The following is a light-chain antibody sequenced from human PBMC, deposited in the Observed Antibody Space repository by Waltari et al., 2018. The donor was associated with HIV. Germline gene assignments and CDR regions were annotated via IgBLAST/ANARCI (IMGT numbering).Light chain of an antibody. Sequence: SYVRTQPPSVSVAPGKTASITCAGTTLQSNSVHWYLQKAGQAPVLVILDDSDRRSGIPERFSGSKSGNTATLTISRVEAGDEADYYCHMWDTTRVLFGGGTKLTVL. J-gene: IGLJ2*01. V-gene: IGLV3-21*04. CDR3: HMWDTTRVL. CDR2: DDS. CDR1: TLQSNS.